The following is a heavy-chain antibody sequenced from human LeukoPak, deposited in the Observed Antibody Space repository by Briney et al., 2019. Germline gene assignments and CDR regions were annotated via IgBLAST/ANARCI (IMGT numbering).Heavy chain of an antibody. Sequence: SVKVSCKASGGTFSSYAISWVRQAPGQGLEWMGGIIPIFGTANYAQKFQGRVTITADESTSTAYMELSSLRPEGTAVYYCARDNLHGPPAKEYFQHWGQGTLVTVSS. D-gene: IGHD2-2*01. CDR1: GGTFSSYA. CDR2: IIPIFGTA. J-gene: IGHJ1*01. V-gene: IGHV1-69*13. CDR3: ARDNLHGPPAKEYFQH.